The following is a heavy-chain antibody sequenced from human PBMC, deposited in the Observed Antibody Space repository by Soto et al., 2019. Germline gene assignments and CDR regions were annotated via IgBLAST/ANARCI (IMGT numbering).Heavy chain of an antibody. CDR1: GYTFTSYA. Sequence: GASVKVSCKASGYTFTSYAMHWVRQAPGQRLEWMGWINAGNGNTKYSQKFQGRVTITRDTSVSTAYMELSSLRSDDTAVYYCARSRGYSGADGPYDYGDYRENVPRDYYGMDGWGQGTTVTVSS. D-gene: IGHD4-17*01. CDR3: ARSRGYSGADGPYDYGDYRENVPRDYYGMDG. CDR2: INAGNGNT. V-gene: IGHV1-3*01. J-gene: IGHJ6*02.